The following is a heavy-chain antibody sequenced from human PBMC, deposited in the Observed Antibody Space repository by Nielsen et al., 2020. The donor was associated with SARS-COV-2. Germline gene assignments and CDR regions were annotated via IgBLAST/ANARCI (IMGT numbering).Heavy chain of an antibody. D-gene: IGHD4-11*01. V-gene: IGHV4-39*01. CDR3: ARLRATITTSYYLYYYMDV. CDR1: AASVSSSGYY. CDR2: VYYSGSA. Sequence: SETLSLTCTVSAASVSSSGYYWGWFRQSPGKGLEWIGSVYYSGSAYYNPSLESRVSISVDTSKNQFSLRLSSATAADTALYYCARLRATITTSYYLYYYMDVWGKGTTVTVSS. J-gene: IGHJ6*03.